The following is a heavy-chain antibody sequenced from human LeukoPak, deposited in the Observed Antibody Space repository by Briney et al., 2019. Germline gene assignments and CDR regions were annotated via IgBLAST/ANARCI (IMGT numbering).Heavy chain of an antibody. Sequence: PSETLSLTCTVSGGSVSSRHYYWGWIRQPPGKGLEWIGYIYYSGSTNYNPSLKSRVTISVDTSKNQFSLKLSSVTAADTAVYYCARRVALVRGNWFDPWGQGTLVTVSS. CDR1: GGSVSSRHYY. J-gene: IGHJ5*02. CDR2: IYYSGST. D-gene: IGHD3-10*01. V-gene: IGHV4-61*01. CDR3: ARRVALVRGNWFDP.